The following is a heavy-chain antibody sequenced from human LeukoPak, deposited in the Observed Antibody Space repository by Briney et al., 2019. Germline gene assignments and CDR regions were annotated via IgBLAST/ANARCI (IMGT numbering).Heavy chain of an antibody. V-gene: IGHV3-23*01. Sequence: GGSLRLSCAASGLTFSSYAMSWVSQDPGKGLEWLSGISSGSSTFYADSVKGRSSVSRDNAKNTLYLVMSSLRAEDTAIYYCVKHVGNNQDGRYFDYWGQGTVVTVSS. CDR1: GLTFSSYA. D-gene: IGHD1/OR15-1a*01. CDR2: ISSGSST. CDR3: VKHVGNNQDGRYFDY. J-gene: IGHJ4*02.